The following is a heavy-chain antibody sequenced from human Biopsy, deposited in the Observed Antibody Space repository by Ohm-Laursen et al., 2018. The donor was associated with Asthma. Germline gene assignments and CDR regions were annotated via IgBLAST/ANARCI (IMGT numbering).Heavy chain of an antibody. CDR2: IIPISLTP. J-gene: IGHJ3*01. V-gene: IGHV1-69*13. CDR1: RDIFSSYG. D-gene: IGHD3-22*01. CDR3: ARDPSYFDPSVEGWHL. Sequence: SVKVSCKGSRDIFSSYGFSWVRQAPGQGLEWMGGIIPISLTPSYTRRFRGRVTISADEYTRTAYMELSSLRSEDTAVYYCARDPSYFDPSVEGWHLWGQGTMVTVSS.